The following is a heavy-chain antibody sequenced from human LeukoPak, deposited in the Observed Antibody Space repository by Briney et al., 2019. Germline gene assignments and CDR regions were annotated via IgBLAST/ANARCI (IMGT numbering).Heavy chain of an antibody. CDR2: INPSGGST. D-gene: IGHD3-9*01. Sequence: ASVKVSCKASGYTFTSYYTHWVRQAPGQGLEWMGIINPSGGSTSYAQKFQGRVTMTRDTSISTAYMELSRLRSDDTAVYYCARSPHILTGEKFEYWGQGTRVTVSS. CDR3: ARSPHILTGEKFEY. J-gene: IGHJ4*02. CDR1: GYTFTSYY. V-gene: IGHV1-46*01.